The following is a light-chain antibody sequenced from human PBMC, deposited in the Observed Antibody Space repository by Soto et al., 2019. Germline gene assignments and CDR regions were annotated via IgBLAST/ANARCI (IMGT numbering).Light chain of an antibody. V-gene: IGKV1-17*01. CDR3: LQHNTYPYS. J-gene: IGKJ2*01. CDR1: QGIRNY. Sequence: IQMTQSPSSLSASVGDTVTVTCRASQGIRNYLNWFQQKPGKAPKRLISVASTLQSGVPSRFSGSGSGTEFTLTISSLQPEDSANYYCLQHNTYPYSFGQGTKVDIK. CDR2: VAS.